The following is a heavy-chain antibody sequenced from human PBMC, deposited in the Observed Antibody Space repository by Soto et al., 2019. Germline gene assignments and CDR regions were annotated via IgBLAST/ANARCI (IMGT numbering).Heavy chain of an antibody. CDR1: GLTFTDYW. D-gene: IGHD6-19*01. CDR3: ARDHINGWKFDY. Sequence: PGGSLRLSCVTYGLTFTDYWMSWVRQAPGKGLEWVANIKQDESEKNYLDSVKGRFTTSRDNTKNSFYLQMNSLRAEDTAVYYCARDHINGWKFDYWGRGTLVTVSS. CDR2: IKQDESEK. V-gene: IGHV3-7*01. J-gene: IGHJ4*02.